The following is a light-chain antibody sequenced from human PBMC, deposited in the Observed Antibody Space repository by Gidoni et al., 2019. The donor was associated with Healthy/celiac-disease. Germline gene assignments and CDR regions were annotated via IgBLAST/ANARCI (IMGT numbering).Light chain of an antibody. J-gene: IGKJ4*01. CDR1: QDISNY. CDR3: QQYDNLRGLT. CDR2: DAS. V-gene: IGKV1-33*01. Sequence: DIQMPQSPSSLSASVGDRVTITCQASQDISNYLNWYQQKPGKAPKLLIYDASNLETGVPSRFSGSGSGTDFTFTISSLQPEDIATYYCQQYDNLRGLTFGGGTKVEIK.